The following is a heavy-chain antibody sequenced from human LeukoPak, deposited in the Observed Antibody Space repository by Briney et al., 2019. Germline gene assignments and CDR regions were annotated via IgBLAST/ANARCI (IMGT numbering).Heavy chain of an antibody. J-gene: IGHJ4*02. CDR1: GFTFDGYG. CDR2: INTNGGST. Sequence: VGSLRVSCAASGFTFDGYGMSWVRQAPGKGVECVAGINTNGGSTGYADSVKGRFTISRDNYKNTLYLQMNGLRAEDTAVYYCAKGATSMVRGVTGFDYWGQGTLVTVSS. D-gene: IGHD3-10*01. CDR3: AKGATSMVRGVTGFDY. V-gene: IGHV3-20*04.